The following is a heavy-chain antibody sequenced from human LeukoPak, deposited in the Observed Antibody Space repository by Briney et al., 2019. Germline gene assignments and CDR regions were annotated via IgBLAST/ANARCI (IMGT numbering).Heavy chain of an antibody. J-gene: IGHJ4*02. CDR2: IRYDGSNK. D-gene: IGHD3-3*01. CDR3: ARGAGGKYYDFWSGYVSFDY. V-gene: IGHV3-30*02. Sequence: GGSLRLSCAASGFTFSTYGMHWVRQAPGKGLEWVAFIRYDGSNKYYADSVKGRFTISRDKAKNSLYLQMNSLRAEDTAVYYCARGAGGKYYDFWSGYVSFDYWGQGTLVTVSS. CDR1: GFTFSTYG.